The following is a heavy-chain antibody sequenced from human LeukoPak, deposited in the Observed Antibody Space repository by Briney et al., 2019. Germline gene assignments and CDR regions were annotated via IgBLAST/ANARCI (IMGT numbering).Heavy chain of an antibody. D-gene: IGHD3-10*01. V-gene: IGHV1-18*01. CDR1: GYTFTSYG. CDR2: ISAYNGNT. Sequence: ASVKVSCKASGYTFTSYGIGWVRQAPGQGLEWMGWISAYNGNTDYAQKLQDRVTMTTDTSTSTAYMELRSLRSDDTAVYYCAREESVRGVGDYWGQGTLVTVSS. CDR3: AREESVRGVGDY. J-gene: IGHJ4*02.